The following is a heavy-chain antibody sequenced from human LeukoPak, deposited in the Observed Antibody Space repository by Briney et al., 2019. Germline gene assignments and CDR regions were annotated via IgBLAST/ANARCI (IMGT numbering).Heavy chain of an antibody. V-gene: IGHV3-11*01. CDR3: VRQAGRAPGE. D-gene: IGHD3-10*01. CDR1: GFNFGGHY. CDR2: ISGNGRDI. Sequence: GGSLSLSCTTSGFNFGGHYMCWVRQAPGKGPEWISYISGNGRDIAYADSVKGRFTISRDNAKNLLHLQMNSLRVEDTAVYHCVRQAGRAPGEWGQGTLIAVSS. J-gene: IGHJ4*02.